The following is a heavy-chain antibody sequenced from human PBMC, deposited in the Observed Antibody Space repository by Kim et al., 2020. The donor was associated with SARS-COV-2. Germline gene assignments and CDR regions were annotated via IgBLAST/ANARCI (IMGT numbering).Heavy chain of an antibody. CDR3: ARAPEIMVDY. Sequence: NTKKSQKFQGRVTMTRDTSASTAYMERSSLRSEDTAVYYCARAPEIMVDYWGQGTLVTVSS. J-gene: IGHJ4*02. CDR2: NT. V-gene: IGHV1-3*01.